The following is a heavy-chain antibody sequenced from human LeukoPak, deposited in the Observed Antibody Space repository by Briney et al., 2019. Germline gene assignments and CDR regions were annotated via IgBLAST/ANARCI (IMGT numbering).Heavy chain of an antibody. D-gene: IGHD2-2*01. V-gene: IGHV4-61*02. Sequence: SQTLSLTCTVSGASISSGSYYWSWIRQPAGKGLEWFGRIFTSGSTNYNPSLKSRVTISVDTSKTHFSLHLSSVTAADTAVYYCAATPEYCSSSSCYWDFDYWGQGTLVTVSS. CDR3: AATPEYCSSSSCYWDFDY. CDR1: GASISSGSYY. CDR2: IFTSGST. J-gene: IGHJ4*02.